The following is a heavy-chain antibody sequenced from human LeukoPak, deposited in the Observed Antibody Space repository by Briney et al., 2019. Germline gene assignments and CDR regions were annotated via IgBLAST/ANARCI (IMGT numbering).Heavy chain of an antibody. CDR1: GGSISSHY. CDR2: IYYSGST. Sequence: SETLSLTCTVSGGSISSHYWSWIRQPPGKRLEWIGYIYYSGSTYYNPSLKSRVTISVDTSKNQFSLKLSSVTAADTAVYYCARAGNGATVDPWGQGTLVTVSS. V-gene: IGHV4-59*11. D-gene: IGHD5-24*01. CDR3: ARAGNGATVDP. J-gene: IGHJ5*02.